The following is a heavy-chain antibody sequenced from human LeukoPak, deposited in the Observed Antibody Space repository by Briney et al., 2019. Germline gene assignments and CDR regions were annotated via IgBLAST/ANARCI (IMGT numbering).Heavy chain of an antibody. CDR3: AASGSSGWYYPNY. D-gene: IGHD6-19*01. J-gene: IGHJ4*02. V-gene: IGHV1-58*01. CDR1: GFTFTSSA. CDR2: IVVGSGNT. Sequence: SVKVSCKASGFTFTSSAVQWVRQARGQRLEWIGWIVVGSGNTSYAQKFQERVTITRDMSTSTAYMELSSLRSEDTAVYYCAASGSSGWYYPNYWGQGTLVTVSS.